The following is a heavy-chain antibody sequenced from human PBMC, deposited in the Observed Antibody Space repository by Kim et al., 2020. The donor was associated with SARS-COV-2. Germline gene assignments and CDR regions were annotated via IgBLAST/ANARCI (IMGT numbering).Heavy chain of an antibody. V-gene: IGHV4-39*07. CDR3: ARGVGSGWWPLGDGGQYNWFDP. CDR2: IYYSGST. CDR1: GGSISSSSYY. Sequence: SETLSLTCTVSGGSISSSSYYWGWIRQPPGKGLEWIGSIYYSGSTYYNPSLKSRVTISVDTSKNQFSLKLSSVTAADTAVYYCARGVGSGWWPLGDGGQYNWFDPWGQGTLVTVSS. D-gene: IGHD6-19*01. J-gene: IGHJ5*02.